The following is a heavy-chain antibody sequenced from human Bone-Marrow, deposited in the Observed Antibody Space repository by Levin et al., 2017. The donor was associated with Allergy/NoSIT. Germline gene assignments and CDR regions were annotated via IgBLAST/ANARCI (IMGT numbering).Heavy chain of an antibody. J-gene: IGHJ5*02. D-gene: IGHD3-22*01. CDR3: AKASPSPHYDSSGYYYVS. Sequence: PGGSLRLSCAASGFTFSSYAMSWVRQAPGKGLEWVSAISGSGGSTYYADSVKGRFTISRDNSKNTLYLQMNSLRAEDTAVYYCAKASPSPHYDSSGYYYVSWGQGTLVTVSS. CDR1: GFTFSSYA. V-gene: IGHV3-23*01. CDR2: ISGSGGST.